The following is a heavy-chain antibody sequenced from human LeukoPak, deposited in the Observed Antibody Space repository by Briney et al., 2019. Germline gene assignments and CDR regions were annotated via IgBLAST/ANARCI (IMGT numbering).Heavy chain of an antibody. J-gene: IGHJ4*02. D-gene: IGHD3-3*01. CDR1: GGSISSYY. CDR2: IYYSGST. CDR3: ARHRLAIRYYDFWSGPFDY. Sequence: PSETLSLTCTVSGGSISSYYWGWIRQPPGKGLEWIGYIYYSGSTNYNPSLKSRVTISVDTSKNQFSLKLSSVTAADTAVYYCARHRLAIRYYDFWSGPFDYWGQGTLVTVSS. V-gene: IGHV4-59*08.